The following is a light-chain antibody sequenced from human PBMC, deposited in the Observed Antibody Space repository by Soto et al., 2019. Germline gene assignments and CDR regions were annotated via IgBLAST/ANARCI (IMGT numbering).Light chain of an antibody. CDR2: AAS. V-gene: IGKV1-27*01. CDR3: QNYNSAPLT. CDR1: QDISHF. Sequence: GDRVTLTCRASQDISHFLAWYQQKPGKVPKLLIYAASSLQSGVPSRFSGSGSGTDFTLTVSSLQPEDVGTYYCQNYNSAPLTFGGGTKVEI. J-gene: IGKJ4*01.